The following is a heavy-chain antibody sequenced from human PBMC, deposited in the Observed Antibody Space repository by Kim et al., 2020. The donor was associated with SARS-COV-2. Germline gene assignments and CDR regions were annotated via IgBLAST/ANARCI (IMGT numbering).Heavy chain of an antibody. CDR2: INSDGGTT. Sequence: GGSLRLSCAASGFTFSSYWMHWVRQAPGKGLVWVSRINSDGGTTSYPHSVKCRFTISSDNAKSTLYLQMNSLSAEDTAVYYCASRRYTGTYYYFDYWGQGTLVTGSS. D-gene: IGHD1-26*01. CDR1: GFTFSSYW. CDR3: ASRRYTGTYYYFDY. J-gene: IGHJ4*02. V-gene: IGHV3-74*01.